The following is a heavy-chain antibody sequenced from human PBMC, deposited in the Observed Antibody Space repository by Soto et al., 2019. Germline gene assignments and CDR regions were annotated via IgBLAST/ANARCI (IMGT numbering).Heavy chain of an antibody. Sequence: GESLKISCKGSGYSFTSYWISWVRQMPGKGLEWMGRIDPSDSYTNYSPSFQGHVTISADKSISTAYLQWSSLKASDTAMYYCASNEVAAKVYYYYSVMDVWGQGTTVTVSS. D-gene: IGHD2-15*01. J-gene: IGHJ6*02. CDR1: GYSFTSYW. CDR2: IDPSDSYT. V-gene: IGHV5-10-1*01. CDR3: ASNEVAAKVYYYYSVMDV.